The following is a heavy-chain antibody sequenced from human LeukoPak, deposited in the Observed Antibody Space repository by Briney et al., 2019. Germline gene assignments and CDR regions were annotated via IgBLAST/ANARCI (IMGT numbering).Heavy chain of an antibody. D-gene: IGHD5-12*01. CDR3: ARLNDYATSAGFDY. CDR2: IYYSGST. J-gene: IGHJ4*02. Sequence: SETLSLTCTVSGGSISSYYWSWIRQPPGRGLEWIGYIYYSGSTNYNPSLKSRVTISVDTSKNQFSLKLSSVTAADTAVYYCARLNDYATSAGFDYWGQGTLVTVSS. CDR1: GGSISSYY. V-gene: IGHV4-59*08.